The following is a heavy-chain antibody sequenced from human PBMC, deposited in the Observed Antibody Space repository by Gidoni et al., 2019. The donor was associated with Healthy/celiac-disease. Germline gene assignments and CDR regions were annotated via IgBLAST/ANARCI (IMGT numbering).Heavy chain of an antibody. V-gene: IGHV3-30*18. Sequence: QVQLVESGGGVVQPGRSLILSCAASGFTFSSYGMHWVRQASGKGLEWVAVISYDGSNKYYADSVKGRFTISRDNSKNTLYLQMNSLRAEDTAVYYCAKDLFGSSWYRDDAFDIWGQGTMVTVSS. CDR3: AKDLFGSSWYRDDAFDI. J-gene: IGHJ3*02. CDR2: ISYDGSNK. D-gene: IGHD6-13*01. CDR1: GFTFSSYG.